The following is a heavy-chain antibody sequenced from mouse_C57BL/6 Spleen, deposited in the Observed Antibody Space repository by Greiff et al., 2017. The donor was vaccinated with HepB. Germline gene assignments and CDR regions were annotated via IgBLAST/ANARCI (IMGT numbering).Heavy chain of an antibody. Sequence: EVQLQQSGPELVKPGASVKISCKASGYTFTDYYMNWVKQSHGKSLEWIGDINPNNGGTSYNQKFKGKATLTVDKSSSTAYMELRSLTSEDSAVYYCAREEAYYSNRAWFAYWGQGTLVTVSA. CDR3: AREEAYYSNRAWFAY. CDR1: GYTFTDYY. J-gene: IGHJ3*01. V-gene: IGHV1-26*01. D-gene: IGHD2-5*01. CDR2: INPNNGGT.